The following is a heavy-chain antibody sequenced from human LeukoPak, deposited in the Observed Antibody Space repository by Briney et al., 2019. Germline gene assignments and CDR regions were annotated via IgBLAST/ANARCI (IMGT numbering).Heavy chain of an antibody. CDR2: ISSSSSYI. J-gene: IGHJ4*02. V-gene: IGHV3-21*05. Sequence: PGGSLRLSCAASGFTFSSYEMNWARQAPGKGLEWVSYISSSSSYIYYADSVKGRFTISRDNAKNSLYLQMNSLRAEDTAVYYCARVRIRYYDSSGYYPIDYWGQGTLVTVSS. CDR1: GFTFSSYE. CDR3: ARVRIRYYDSSGYYPIDY. D-gene: IGHD3-22*01.